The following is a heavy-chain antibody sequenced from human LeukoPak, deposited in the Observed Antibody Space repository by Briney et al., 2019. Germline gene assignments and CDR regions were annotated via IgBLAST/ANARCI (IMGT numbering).Heavy chain of an antibody. CDR1: GFTFSSYS. V-gene: IGHV3-21*01. D-gene: IGHD7-27*01. CDR2: ISRNSGYI. CDR3: ARGGRTGDRGYYFDY. J-gene: IGHJ4*02. Sequence: GGSLRLSCAASGFTFSSYSMTWVRQSPGKGLEWVSSISRNSGYIYYTDSMKGRLTISRDNANNSLYLQMNNLRAEDTARYYCARGGRTGDRGYYFDYWGQGTLVTVSS.